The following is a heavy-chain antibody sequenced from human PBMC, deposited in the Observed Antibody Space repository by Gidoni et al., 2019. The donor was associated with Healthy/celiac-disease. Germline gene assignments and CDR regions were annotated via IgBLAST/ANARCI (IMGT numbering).Heavy chain of an antibody. CDR3: TRRGGQQLVAGTGYYYGMDV. D-gene: IGHD6-13*01. V-gene: IGHV3-73*02. J-gene: IGHJ6*02. Sequence: VQLVESGGGLVQPGGSLTLSCAASGFTFSGSAMHWVSQASGKGLEWVGLIRSKANSYATAYAASVKGRFTISRDDSKNTAYLQMNSLKTEDTAVYYCTRRGGQQLVAGTGYYYGMDVWGQGTTVTVSS. CDR1: GFTFSGSA. CDR2: IRSKANSYAT.